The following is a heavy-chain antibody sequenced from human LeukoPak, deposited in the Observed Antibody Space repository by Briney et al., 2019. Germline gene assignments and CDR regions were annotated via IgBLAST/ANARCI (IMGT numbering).Heavy chain of an antibody. D-gene: IGHD4-17*01. J-gene: IGHJ6*02. CDR1: GLTFSGYD. V-gene: IGHV3-30*18. Sequence: PGGSLRLSCAASGLTFSGYDIHWVRQAPGKGLEWVAVISYDGSNKYYADSVKGRFTISRDNSKNTLYLQMNSLRAEDTAVYYCAKNLPLGYGDYASGYYGMDVWGQGTTVTVSS. CDR2: ISYDGSNK. CDR3: AKNLPLGYGDYASGYYGMDV.